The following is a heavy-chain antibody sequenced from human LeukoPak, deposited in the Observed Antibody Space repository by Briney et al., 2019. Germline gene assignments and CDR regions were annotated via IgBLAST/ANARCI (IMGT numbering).Heavy chain of an antibody. V-gene: IGHV3-7*03. J-gene: IGHJ4*02. D-gene: IGHD5-24*01. Sequence: GSLRLSCAASGFTFSSYWMHWVRLAPGKGLEWVANIKEDGTETYYVDSVKGRFTISRDNAKNSLYLQMNSLRVEDTAVYYCAKEGRSLQTYWGQGTLVTVSS. CDR1: GFTFSSYW. CDR3: AKEGRSLQTY. CDR2: IKEDGTET.